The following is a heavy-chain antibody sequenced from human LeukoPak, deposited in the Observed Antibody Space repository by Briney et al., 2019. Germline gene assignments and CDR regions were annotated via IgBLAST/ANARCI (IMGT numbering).Heavy chain of an antibody. CDR2: ISYDGSNK. V-gene: IGHV3-30*04. CDR3: ASEYAFDI. J-gene: IGHJ3*02. Sequence: PGRSLRLSCAASGFTFSSYAMHWVRQAPGKGLEWVAVISYDGSNKYYADSVKGRFTISRDNSKNTLYLQMNSLRAEDTAVYYCASEYAFDIWGQGTMVTVSS. CDR1: GFTFSSYA.